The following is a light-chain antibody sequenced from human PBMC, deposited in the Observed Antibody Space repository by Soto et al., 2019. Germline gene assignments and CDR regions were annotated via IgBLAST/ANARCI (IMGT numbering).Light chain of an antibody. J-gene: IGLJ1*01. V-gene: IGLV1-47*01. CDR2: RNN. Sequence: QSGLTQRPSASGTPGQSVTVSCSGSGSNIGSNYVYWYQQLPGTAPKLLIYRNNQRPSGVPDRFSGSKSGTSASLAISGLRSEDEADYYCAAWDDSLSGYVFGTGTKVTVL. CDR3: AAWDDSLSGYV. CDR1: GSNIGSNY.